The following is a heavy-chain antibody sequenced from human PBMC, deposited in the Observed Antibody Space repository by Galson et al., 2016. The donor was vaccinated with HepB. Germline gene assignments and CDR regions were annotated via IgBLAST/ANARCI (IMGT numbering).Heavy chain of an antibody. CDR3: ATYGSGRKFDY. D-gene: IGHD3-10*01. CDR2: IKSKTDAGTT. J-gene: IGHJ4*02. V-gene: IGHV3-15*01. CDR1: GFTFTDAW. Sequence: SLRLSCAASGFTFTDAWMTWVHQAPGKGLEWVGRIKSKTDAGTTDYAAPVKGRFTISRDDSKNTLYLRMNSLKTEDTAVYYCATYGSGRKFDYWGQGTLVTVSS.